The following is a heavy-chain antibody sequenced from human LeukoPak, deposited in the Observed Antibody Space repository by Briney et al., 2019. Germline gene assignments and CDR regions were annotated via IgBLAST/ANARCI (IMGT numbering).Heavy chain of an antibody. CDR3: ARSSREDYSSDF. CDR1: GYSFTDYG. V-gene: IGHV5-51*01. J-gene: IGHJ4*02. D-gene: IGHD6-19*01. Sequence: PGETLKISCTASGYSFTDYGIGWVRQIPGKGLEWVGIIYPGDCGSRYSHSFQGKGIISADKSFTTAYLQWGSVTASDTSMFYCARSSREDYSSDFWGQGTLVTVSS. CDR2: IYPGDCGS.